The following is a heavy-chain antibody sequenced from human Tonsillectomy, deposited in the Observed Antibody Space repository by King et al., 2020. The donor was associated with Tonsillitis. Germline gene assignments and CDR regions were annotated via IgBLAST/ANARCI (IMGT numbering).Heavy chain of an antibody. J-gene: IGHJ3*02. Sequence: LTLKESGPALVKPTETLTLTCTFSGFSLSTSGMCVSWIRQPPGKALEWLARIDWDDDKYYSTSLKTRLTISKDTSKNQVVLTMTNMDPVDTATYHCARLLRGRYCSGGGCYPDAFDIWGQGTMVTVSA. CDR3: ARLLRGRYCSGGGCYPDAFDI. CDR2: IDWDDDK. CDR1: GFSLSTSGMC. V-gene: IGHV2-70*15. D-gene: IGHD2-15*01.